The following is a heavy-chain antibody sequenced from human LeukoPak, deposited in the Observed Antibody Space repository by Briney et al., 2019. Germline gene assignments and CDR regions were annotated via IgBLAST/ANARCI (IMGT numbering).Heavy chain of an antibody. D-gene: IGHD1-14*01. J-gene: IGHJ4*02. Sequence: GGSLKFYGAASGFNFSASAIHWVRQASGKGLKWVGRIRSKTHSYATTYAASLKGRFTISRDASKSTTYLQMSSLKTDDTAVYYCTRRSITSTRTDDYWGQGTLVTVSS. CDR2: IRSKTHSYAT. CDR1: GFNFSASA. V-gene: IGHV3-73*01. CDR3: TRRSITSTRTDDY.